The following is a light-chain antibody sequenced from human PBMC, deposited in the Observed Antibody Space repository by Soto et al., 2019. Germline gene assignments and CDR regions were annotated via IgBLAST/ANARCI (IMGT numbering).Light chain of an antibody. Sequence: DIVMTQSPDSLAVSLGERATINCKSSQSVLYSSNNKNYLAWYQQKPGQSPKLLIYWASTRGSGVPDRFSGSGSGTDFTLTISSLQAEDVAVYYCQQYYRTPPTFGQGTKVEIK. CDR2: WAS. CDR3: QQYYRTPPT. CDR1: QSVLYSSNNKNY. J-gene: IGKJ1*01. V-gene: IGKV4-1*01.